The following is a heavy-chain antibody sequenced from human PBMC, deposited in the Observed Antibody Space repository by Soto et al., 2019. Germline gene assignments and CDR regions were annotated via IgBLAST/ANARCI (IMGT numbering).Heavy chain of an antibody. J-gene: IGHJ6*02. CDR3: AADAGGYSGYDYSDHGMDV. CDR2: IVVASGNR. Sequence: QMQLVQSGPEVKKPGTSVKVSCKPSGFSFTSAAIQWMRQARGQRLEWLGWIVVASGNRKYAEKFQDRVTITRDMSTSTAYMELNSLTSDDTAVHYCAADAGGYSGYDYSDHGMDVWGQGTTVTVAS. D-gene: IGHD5-12*01. V-gene: IGHV1-58*02. CDR1: GFSFTSAA.